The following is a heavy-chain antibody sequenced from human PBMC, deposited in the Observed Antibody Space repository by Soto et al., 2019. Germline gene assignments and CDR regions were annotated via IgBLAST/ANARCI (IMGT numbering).Heavy chain of an antibody. CDR2: IVVGSGNT. D-gene: IGHD3-3*01. V-gene: IGHV1-58*01. Sequence: SVKVSCSTSGFTFTSTTVQWVRQARGQRLEWIGWIVVGSGNTDYAQNFHERVTITRDMSTSAVYMELSSLTSDDTAVYYCAAADYDFWSGYYGPWGQGTLVTVSS. CDR1: GFTFTSTT. CDR3: AAADYDFWSGYYGP. J-gene: IGHJ5*02.